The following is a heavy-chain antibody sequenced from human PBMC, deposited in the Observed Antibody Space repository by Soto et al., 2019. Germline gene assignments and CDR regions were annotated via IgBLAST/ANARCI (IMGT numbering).Heavy chain of an antibody. J-gene: IGHJ6*03. V-gene: IGHV1-18*01. CDR1: GYTFTSYG. Sequence: ASVKVSCTASGYTFTSYGISWVRQAPGQGLEWMGWISAYNGNTNYAQKLQGRVTMTTDTSTSTAYMELRSLRSDDTAVYYCARDIGEEDIVVVPAATHYYYYYMDVWGKGTTVTVSS. D-gene: IGHD2-2*01. CDR2: ISAYNGNT. CDR3: ARDIGEEDIVVVPAATHYYYYYMDV.